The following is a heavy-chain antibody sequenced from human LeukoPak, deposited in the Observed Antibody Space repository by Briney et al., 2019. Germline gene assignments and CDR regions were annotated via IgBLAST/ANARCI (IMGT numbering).Heavy chain of an antibody. CDR1: GFTFSSYS. V-gene: IGHV3-21*01. J-gene: IGHJ3*02. Sequence: GGSLRLSCAASGFTFSSYSMNWVRQAPGKGLEWVSSISSSSSYIYYADSVKGRFTISRDNAKNSLYLQMNSLRAEDTAVYYCARSVVVITTFDAFDIWGQGTMVTVSS. CDR2: ISSSSSYI. CDR3: ARSVVVITTFDAFDI. D-gene: IGHD3-22*01.